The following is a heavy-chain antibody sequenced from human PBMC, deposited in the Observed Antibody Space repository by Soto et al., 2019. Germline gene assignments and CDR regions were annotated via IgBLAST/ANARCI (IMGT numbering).Heavy chain of an antibody. CDR2: INPNSGGT. J-gene: IGHJ3*02. Sequence: ASVKVSFKASGYTFTGYYMHWVRQAPGQGLEWMGWINPNSGGTNYAQKFQGWVTMTRDTSISTAYMELSRLRSDDTAVYYCAREGPNADSSGYYNDAFDSWGQGTMDTVSS. CDR1: GYTFTGYY. V-gene: IGHV1-2*04. CDR3: AREGPNADSSGYYNDAFDS. D-gene: IGHD3-22*01.